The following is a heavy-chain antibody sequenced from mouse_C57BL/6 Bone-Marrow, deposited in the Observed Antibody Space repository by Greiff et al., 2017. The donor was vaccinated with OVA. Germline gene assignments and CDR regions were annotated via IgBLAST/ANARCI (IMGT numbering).Heavy chain of an antibody. V-gene: IGHV1-50*01. CDR3: ARNSYYSNYVAWFAY. J-gene: IGHJ3*01. CDR1: GYTFTSYW. CDR2: IDPSDSYT. D-gene: IGHD2-5*01. Sequence: QVQLQQPGAELVKPGASVKLSCKASGYTFTSYWMQWVKQRPGQGLEWIGEIDPSDSYTNYNQKFKGKATLTLDTSSSTAYMQLSSLTSEDSAVYYCARNSYYSNYVAWFAYWGQGTLVTVSA.